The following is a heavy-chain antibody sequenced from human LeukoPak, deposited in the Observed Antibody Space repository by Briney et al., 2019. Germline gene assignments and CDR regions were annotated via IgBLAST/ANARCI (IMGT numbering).Heavy chain of an antibody. Sequence: GGSLRLSCAASGFTFSGFYMHWIRHAPGKGLVWVSHINWDGSSITYADSVKGRFTISRDNAKNTLYLQMDSLRAEDTAVYYCSRGGYSHAFDVWGRGTMVTVSS. CDR2: INWDGSSI. J-gene: IGHJ3*01. V-gene: IGHV3-74*01. CDR1: GFTFSGFY. CDR3: SRGGYSHAFDV. D-gene: IGHD2-15*01.